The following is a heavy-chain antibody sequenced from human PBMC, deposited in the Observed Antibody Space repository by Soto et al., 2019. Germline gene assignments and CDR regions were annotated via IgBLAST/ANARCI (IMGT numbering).Heavy chain of an antibody. CDR1: GGSISSYY. J-gene: IGHJ4*02. CDR2: IYYSGST. Sequence: SETLSLTCTVSGGSISSYYWSWIRQPPGKGLEWIGYIYYSGSTNYNPSLKRRFTISVDTSKNQFSLKLSSVTAADTAVYYCARRYYDILTGYYYFDYWGQGTLVTVSS. V-gene: IGHV4-59*08. D-gene: IGHD3-9*01. CDR3: ARRYYDILTGYYYFDY.